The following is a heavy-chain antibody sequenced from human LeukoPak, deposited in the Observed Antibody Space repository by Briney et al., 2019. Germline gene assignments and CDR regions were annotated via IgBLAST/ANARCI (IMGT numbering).Heavy chain of an antibody. CDR3: ARDGVHDYGDYAFDY. CDR1: GFTFSSYA. Sequence: GGSLRLSCAASGFTFSSYAMSWVRQAPGKGLEWVSYISSSSSTIYYADSVKGRFTISRDNAKNSLYLQMNSLRAEDTAVYYCARDGVHDYGDYAFDYWGQGTLVTVSS. CDR2: ISSSSSTI. J-gene: IGHJ4*02. D-gene: IGHD4-17*01. V-gene: IGHV3-48*04.